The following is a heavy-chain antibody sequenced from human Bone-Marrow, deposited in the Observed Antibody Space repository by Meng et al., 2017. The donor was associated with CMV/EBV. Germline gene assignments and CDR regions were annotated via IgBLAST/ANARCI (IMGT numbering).Heavy chain of an antibody. Sequence: ASVKVSCKASGYTFTGYYMHWVRQAPGQGLEWMGWISAYNGNTNYAQKLQGRVTMTTDTSTSTAYMELRSLRSDDTAVYYCARDRPSYCSSTSCYLEGSYWGQGTLVTVSS. CDR3: ARDRPSYCSSTSCYLEGSY. CDR1: GYTFTGYY. V-gene: IGHV1-18*04. D-gene: IGHD2-2*01. J-gene: IGHJ4*02. CDR2: ISAYNGNT.